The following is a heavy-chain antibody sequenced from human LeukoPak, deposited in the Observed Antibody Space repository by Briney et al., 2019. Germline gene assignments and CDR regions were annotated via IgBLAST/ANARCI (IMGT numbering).Heavy chain of an antibody. V-gene: IGHV3-9*01. CDR3: AKDYKGWGFGELSLSTDY. Sequence: GGSLRLSCAASGFTFDDYAMHWVRQAPGKGLEWVSGISWNIGSIGYADSVKGRFTISRDNAKNSLYLQMNSLRAEDTALYYCAKDYKGWGFGELSLSTDYWGQGKLVTVSS. CDR1: GFTFDDYA. D-gene: IGHD3-10*01. J-gene: IGHJ4*02. CDR2: ISWNIGSI.